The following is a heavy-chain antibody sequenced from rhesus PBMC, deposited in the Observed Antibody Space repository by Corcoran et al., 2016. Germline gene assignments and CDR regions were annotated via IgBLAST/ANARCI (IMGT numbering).Heavy chain of an antibody. V-gene: IGHV4-169*02. CDR3: GRESVVAAAGKGVWDY. CDR2: IYGSGSST. D-gene: IGHD6-31*01. CDR1: GGSISSSY. Sequence: QLQLQESGPGLVKPSETLSVTCAVSGGSISSSYWSWIRQAPGKGLEWIGYIYGSGSSTNYNPSLKGRVTLSVDPAKKQLSLKLSYVATGDTGGYYWGRESVVAAAGKGVWDYWGQGVLVTVSS. J-gene: IGHJ4*01.